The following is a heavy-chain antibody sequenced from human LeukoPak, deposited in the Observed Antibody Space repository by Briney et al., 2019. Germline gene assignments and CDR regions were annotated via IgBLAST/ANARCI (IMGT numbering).Heavy chain of an antibody. CDR3: ARVGDSSGYYGYYYYYYGMDV. Sequence: GGSLRLSCAASGFTFSSYSMNWVRQAPGKGPEWVSYISSSSSTIYYADSVKGRFTISRDNAKNTLYLQMNSLRAEDTAVYYCARVGDSSGYYGYYYYYYGMDVWGQGTTVTVSS. D-gene: IGHD3-22*01. CDR1: GFTFSSYS. J-gene: IGHJ6*02. V-gene: IGHV3-48*04. CDR2: ISSSSSTI.